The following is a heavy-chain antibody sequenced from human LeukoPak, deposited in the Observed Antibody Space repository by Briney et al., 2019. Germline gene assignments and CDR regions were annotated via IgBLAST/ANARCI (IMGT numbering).Heavy chain of an antibody. CDR2: IYYSGST. D-gene: IGHD5-12*01. V-gene: IGHV4-39*07. Sequence: KTSETLSLTCTVSGASISSGSYYWGWIRQPPGKGLEWIGSIYYSGSTYYNPSLKSRVTISVDTSKNQFSLKLSSVTAADTAVYYCARVTGYDWESSYDYWGQGTLVTVSS. CDR1: GASISSGSYY. CDR3: ARVTGYDWESSYDY. J-gene: IGHJ4*02.